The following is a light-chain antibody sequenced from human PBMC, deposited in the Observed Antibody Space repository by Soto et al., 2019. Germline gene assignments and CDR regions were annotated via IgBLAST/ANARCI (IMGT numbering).Light chain of an antibody. J-gene: IGKJ5*01. Sequence: EIVMTQSPATLSVSPGERATLSCRASQSVSSNLAWYQQKPGQAPSLLLYGASTRATGIPARFSGSGSGTEFTLTISTLQSEDFAAYYCQQYNHWPPITFGQGTRLEIK. CDR3: QQYNHWPPIT. V-gene: IGKV3-15*01. CDR1: QSVSSN. CDR2: GAS.